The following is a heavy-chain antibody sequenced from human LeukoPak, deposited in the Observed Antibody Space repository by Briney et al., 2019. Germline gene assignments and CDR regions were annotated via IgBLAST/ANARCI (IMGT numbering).Heavy chain of an antibody. J-gene: IGHJ3*02. Sequence: SVKVSCKASGGTFSSYAISWVRQAPGQGLEWMGRIIPILGIANYAQKFQGRVTITADKSTSTAYMELSSLRSEDTAVYYCASGSMVRGVIKGVDAFDIWGQGTMVTVSS. CDR2: IIPILGIA. D-gene: IGHD3-10*01. CDR3: ASGSMVRGVIKGVDAFDI. CDR1: GGTFSSYA. V-gene: IGHV1-69*04.